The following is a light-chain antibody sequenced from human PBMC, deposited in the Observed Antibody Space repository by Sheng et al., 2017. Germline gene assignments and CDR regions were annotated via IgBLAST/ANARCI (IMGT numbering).Light chain of an antibody. J-gene: IGLJ1*01. Sequence: QSALTQPASVSGSPGQSITISCTGTSSDVGGYNYVSWYQQHPGEAPKLIIYDVSNRPSGVSNRFSASKSDNTASLTISGLQAEDEADYYCSSYTSSSTGVFGTGTEVTVL. CDR2: DVS. CDR1: SSDVGGYNY. CDR3: SSYTSSSTGV. V-gene: IGLV2-14*03.